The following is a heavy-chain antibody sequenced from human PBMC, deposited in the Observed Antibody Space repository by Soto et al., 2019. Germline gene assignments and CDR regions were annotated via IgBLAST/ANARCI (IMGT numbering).Heavy chain of an antibody. CDR1: GGTFSSYA. J-gene: IGHJ6*02. Sequence: SVKVSCKGSGGTFSSYAISWVRQAPGQGLEWMGGIIPIFGTANYAQKFQGRVTITADESTSTAYMELSSLRSEDTAVYYCAREXGVRGVITYYYYYGMDVWGQGTTVTVSS. CDR2: IIPIFGTA. V-gene: IGHV1-69*13. CDR3: AREXGVRGVITYYYYYGMDV. D-gene: IGHD3-10*01.